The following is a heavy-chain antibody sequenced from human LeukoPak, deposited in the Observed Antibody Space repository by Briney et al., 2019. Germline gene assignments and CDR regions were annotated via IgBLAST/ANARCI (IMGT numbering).Heavy chain of an antibody. D-gene: IGHD3-16*01. Sequence: GGSLRLSCAVSRITFSNAWPSWVRQAPGKGLEWVGRIKSKVNGGTTDYAAPVKGRFTISRDDSKNTVYLQMDSLNTEDTAVYYCSTGGYFFDFWGQGTLVTVSS. CDR2: IKSKVNGGTT. J-gene: IGHJ4*02. CDR3: STGGYFFDF. V-gene: IGHV3-15*01. CDR1: RITFSNAW.